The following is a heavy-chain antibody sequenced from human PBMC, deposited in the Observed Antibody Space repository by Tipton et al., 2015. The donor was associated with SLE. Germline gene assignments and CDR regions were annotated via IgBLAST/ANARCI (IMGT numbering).Heavy chain of an antibody. Sequence: GSLRLSCAASGFTFSSYWMSWVRQAPGKGLEWVANIKQDGSEKYYVDSVKGRFTISRDNAKNTLFLQMNSLRTEDTALYYCGKDMSPGGLDVWGHGTTVTVSS. CDR1: GFTFSSYW. CDR2: IKQDGSEK. D-gene: IGHD3-10*02. J-gene: IGHJ6*02. V-gene: IGHV3-7*03. CDR3: GKDMSPGGLDV.